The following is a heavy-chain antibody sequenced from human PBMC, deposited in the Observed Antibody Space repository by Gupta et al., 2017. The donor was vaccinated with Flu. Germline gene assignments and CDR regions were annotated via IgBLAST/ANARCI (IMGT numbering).Heavy chain of an antibody. CDR3: ARGSNIHYYYDSSGYLYFDY. V-gene: IGHV3-7*01. Sequence: LEWVANIKQDGSEKYYVDAVKGRFTISRDNAKNSLYLQMNSLRAEDTAVYYCARGSNIHYYYDSSGYLYFDYWGQGTLVTVSS. D-gene: IGHD3-22*01. J-gene: IGHJ4*02. CDR2: IKQDGSEK.